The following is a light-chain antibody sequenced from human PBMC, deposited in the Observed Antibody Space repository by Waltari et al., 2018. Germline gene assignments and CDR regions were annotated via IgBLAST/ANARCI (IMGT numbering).Light chain of an antibody. CDR2: RNN. Sequence: QSVLTQPPSASGTPGQRVTISCSGSSSNIGSNYVYWYQQLPGTAPKLLIYRNNQRPSGVPDRFSGSKSGTSASLAISGLRFEDEADYYCVAWDDSLSGRVFGGGTKLTVL. V-gene: IGLV1-47*01. CDR1: SSNIGSNY. J-gene: IGLJ3*02. CDR3: VAWDDSLSGRV.